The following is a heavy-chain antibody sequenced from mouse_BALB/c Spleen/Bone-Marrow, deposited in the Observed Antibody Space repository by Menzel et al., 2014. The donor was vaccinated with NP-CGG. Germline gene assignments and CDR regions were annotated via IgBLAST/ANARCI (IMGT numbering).Heavy chain of an antibody. Sequence: QVQLKESGPGLVAPSQSLSISCTVSGFSLTSYGVHWVRQPPRKGLEWLGVIWAGGSTNYNSALMSRLSISKDNSKSQVFLKMNSLQTDDTAMYYCARVIRYESYFDYWGQGTTLTVSS. CDR3: ARVIRYESYFDY. CDR2: IWAGGST. V-gene: IGHV2-9*02. CDR1: GFSLTSYG. J-gene: IGHJ2*01. D-gene: IGHD2-12*01.